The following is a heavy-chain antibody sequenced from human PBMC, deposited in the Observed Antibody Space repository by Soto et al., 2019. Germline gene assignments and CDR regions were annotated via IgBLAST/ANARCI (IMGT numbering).Heavy chain of an antibody. CDR1: GFTFSIYA. D-gene: IGHD3-10*01. CDR3: AKDRGPRSQGLIDPFDY. J-gene: IGHJ4*02. Sequence: QVPLVESGGGVVQPGRSLRVSCAASGFTFSIYAMHLVRQAPRTGLEWVAVISYDGTKTYYADSGKGRFTISRYNSKNTVYLQMNSVRDEDTAVCYCAKDRGPRSQGLIDPFDYWGQGTLVTVSP. CDR2: ISYDGTKT. V-gene: IGHV3-30*18.